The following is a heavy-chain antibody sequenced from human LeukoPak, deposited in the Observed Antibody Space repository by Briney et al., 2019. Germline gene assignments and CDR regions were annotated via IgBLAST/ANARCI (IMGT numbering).Heavy chain of an antibody. V-gene: IGHV3-48*01. CDR2: ISSSTSTI. D-gene: IGHD4-17*01. CDR3: ARDSMDYASFDY. J-gene: IGHJ4*02. CDR1: GFAFSSYS. Sequence: GGSLRLSCAASGFAFSSYSMNWARQAPGKGLEWVSYISSSTSTIYYADSVKGRFTISRDNAKNSLYLQMNSLRAEDTAVYYCARDSMDYASFDYWGQGTLVTVSS.